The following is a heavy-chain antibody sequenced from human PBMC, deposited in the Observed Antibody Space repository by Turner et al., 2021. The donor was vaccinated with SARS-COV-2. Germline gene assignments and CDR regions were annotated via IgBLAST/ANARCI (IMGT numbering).Heavy chain of an antibody. CDR3: ARATYLLGYCANGVCYPDY. CDR2: ISYDESDK. J-gene: IGHJ4*02. V-gene: IGHV3-30-3*01. CDR1: GFTFSSYA. Sequence: QVQLAESGGGVVQPGRSLRLSCAASGFTFSSYAMHWVRQAPGKGLEWVAVISYDESDKYYADSVKGRFIISRDNSKNTLYLQMNSLRAEDTAVYYCARATYLLGYCANGVCYPDYWGQGTLVTVSS. D-gene: IGHD2-8*01.